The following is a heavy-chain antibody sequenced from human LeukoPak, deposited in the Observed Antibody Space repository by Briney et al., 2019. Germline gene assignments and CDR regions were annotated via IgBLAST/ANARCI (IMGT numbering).Heavy chain of an antibody. V-gene: IGHV1-46*01. CDR3: ARDGETVSDYYDSSGYWNWFDP. CDR1: GGTFSSYA. D-gene: IGHD3-22*01. J-gene: IGHJ5*02. Sequence: ASVKVSCKASGGTFSSYAISWVRQAPGQGLEWMGIINPSGGSTSYAQKFQGRVTMTRDTSTSTVHMELSSLRSEDTAVYYCARDGETVSDYYDSSGYWNWFDPWGQGTLVTVSS. CDR2: INPSGGST.